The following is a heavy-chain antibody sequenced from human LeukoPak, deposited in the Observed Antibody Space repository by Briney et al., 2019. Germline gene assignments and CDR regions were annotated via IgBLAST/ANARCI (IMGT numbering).Heavy chain of an antibody. Sequence: ASVKVSCKASGYTFNDYYIHWVRQAPGLGLEWMVWVNPKTGRTKYAQKLQARVTMTSDTSIVTAYMELSSLTSDDTATYYCARGILQQQLVANWGQGTLVTVSS. CDR2: VNPKTGRT. D-gene: IGHD6-13*01. CDR3: ARGILQQQLVAN. J-gene: IGHJ4*02. CDR1: GYTFNDYY. V-gene: IGHV1-2*02.